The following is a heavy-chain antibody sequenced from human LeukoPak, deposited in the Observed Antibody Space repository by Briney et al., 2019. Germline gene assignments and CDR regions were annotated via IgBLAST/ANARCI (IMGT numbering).Heavy chain of an antibody. CDR1: GFTFSSYG. CDR3: ARDHCSSTSCFSNWNYAFDY. J-gene: IGHJ4*02. D-gene: IGHD2-2*01. CDR2: IWYDGSNK. V-gene: IGHV3-33*01. Sequence: QTGGSLRLSCAASGFTFSSYGMHWVRQAPGKGLEWVAVIWYDGSNKYYADSVKGRFTISRDNSKNTLYLQMNSLRAEDTAVYYCARDHCSSTSCFSNWNYAFDYWGQGTLVTVSS.